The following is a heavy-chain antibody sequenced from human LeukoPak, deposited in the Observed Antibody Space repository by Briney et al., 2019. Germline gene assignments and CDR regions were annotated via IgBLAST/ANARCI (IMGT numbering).Heavy chain of an antibody. CDR3: AYTGFTPLAYFDY. V-gene: IGHV3-23*01. CDR1: GFTLSSFA. D-gene: IGHD1-1*01. Sequence: PGGSLRLSCATSGFTLSSFAMAWVRQTPGKGLQCVAAISASSGDYIFYEDSVKGRFTISRDNSKSTVYLEMRDVRAEDTATYFCAYTGFTPLAYFDYWGQGALVTVSS. CDR2: ISASSGDYI. J-gene: IGHJ4*02.